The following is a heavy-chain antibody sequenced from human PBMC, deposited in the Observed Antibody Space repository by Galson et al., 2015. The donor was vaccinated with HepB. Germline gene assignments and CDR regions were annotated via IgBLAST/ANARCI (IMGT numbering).Heavy chain of an antibody. CDR2: IIPIFGTA. Sequence: SVKVSCKASGGTFSSYAISWVRRAPGQGLEWMGGIIPIFGTANYAQKFQGRVTITADESTSTAYMELSSLRSEDTAVYYCARVVPAARYYYYMDVWGKGTTVTVSS. CDR1: GGTFSSYA. J-gene: IGHJ6*03. CDR3: ARVVPAARYYYYMDV. V-gene: IGHV1-69*13. D-gene: IGHD2-2*01.